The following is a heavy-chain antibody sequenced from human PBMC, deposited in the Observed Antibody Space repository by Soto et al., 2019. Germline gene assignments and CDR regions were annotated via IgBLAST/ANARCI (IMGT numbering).Heavy chain of an antibody. CDR1: GRSISSGDYY. J-gene: IGHJ4*02. D-gene: IGHD4-4*01. V-gene: IGHV4-30-4*01. CDR3: ARGRTVTANSSSCYFDY. Sequence: QVQLQESGPGLVKPSQTQSLTCTVSGRSISSGDYYWSWTRQPPGKGLEWIGYIYYNSSTYYNPSLKSRLTISVDTSKNQFSLKLSSVTAADTVVYYCARGRTVTANSSSCYFDYWGQGTLVPVSS. CDR2: IYYNSST.